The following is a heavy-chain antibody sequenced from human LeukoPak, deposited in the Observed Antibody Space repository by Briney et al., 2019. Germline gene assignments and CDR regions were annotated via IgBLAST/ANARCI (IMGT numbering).Heavy chain of an antibody. CDR2: ISSGSSTI. CDR3: ARDLQTYYFDY. D-gene: IGHD4-11*01. Sequence: GGSLRLSCAASGFTLRSYSMNWVRQAPGKGLEWVSYISSGSSTIHYADSVKGRFTISRDNAKNSLYLQMNSLRAEDTAVYYCARDLQTYYFDYWGQGTLVTVSS. J-gene: IGHJ4*02. V-gene: IGHV3-48*04. CDR1: GFTLRSYS.